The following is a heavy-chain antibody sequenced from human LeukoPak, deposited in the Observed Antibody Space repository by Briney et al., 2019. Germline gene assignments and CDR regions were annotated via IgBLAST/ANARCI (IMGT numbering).Heavy chain of an antibody. D-gene: IGHD3-9*01. CDR1: GFTFSNAW. V-gene: IGHV3-15*01. CDR3: TPSQEYYDILTGYFFPPAFDI. J-gene: IGHJ3*02. CDR2: IKSKTDGGTT. Sequence: GGSLRLSCAASGFTFSNAWISWVRQAPGKGLEWVGRIKSKTDGGTTDYAAPVKGRFTISRDDSKNTLYLQMNSLKTEDTAVYYCTPSQEYYDILTGYFFPPAFDIWGQGTMVTVSS.